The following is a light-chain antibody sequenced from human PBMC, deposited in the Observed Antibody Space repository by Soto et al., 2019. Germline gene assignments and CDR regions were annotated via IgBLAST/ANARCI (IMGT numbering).Light chain of an antibody. CDR1: STDVGGYNY. J-gene: IGLJ1*01. CDR3: CSYAGSYTYV. CDR2: EVS. Sequence: QSALAQPSSVSGSPGQSITISCTGTSTDVGGYNYVSWYQHHPGKGPKLIIYEVSNRPSRVSDRFSGSKSGNKASLIISNLEAEDESDYYCCSYAGSYTYVFGTGTKVTVL. V-gene: IGLV2-14*01.